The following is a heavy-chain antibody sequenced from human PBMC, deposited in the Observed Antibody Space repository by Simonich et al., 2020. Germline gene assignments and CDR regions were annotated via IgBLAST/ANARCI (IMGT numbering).Heavy chain of an antibody. V-gene: IGHV1-18*01. Sequence: QVQLVQSGAEVKKPGASVKVSCKASGYTFTSYGISWGRQAPGQGLEWRGWIRANNGNTHYEPKLQGRVTMTTDTSTGTAYMKLRSLRSDDTAVYYCARASRGTWWYYYFDYWGQGTLVTVSS. J-gene: IGHJ4*02. CDR1: GYTFTSYG. D-gene: IGHD2-15*01. CDR3: ARASRGTWWYYYFDY. CDR2: IRANNGNT.